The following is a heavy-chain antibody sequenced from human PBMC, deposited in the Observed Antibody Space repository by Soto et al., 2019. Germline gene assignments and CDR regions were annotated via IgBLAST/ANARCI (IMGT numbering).Heavy chain of an antibody. V-gene: IGHV4-39*01. CDR1: SGSISSSSYY. CDR3: ARLSGSRCES. J-gene: IGHJ4*02. Sequence: SDTLSITCTVSSGSISSSSYYWVLVRHPPGKGLEWIGSIYYSGSTYYNPSLKSRVTISVDTSKNQFSLKLSSVTAADTAVYYCARLSGSRCESWGQGTLVTVSS. D-gene: IGHD2-2*01. CDR2: IYYSGST.